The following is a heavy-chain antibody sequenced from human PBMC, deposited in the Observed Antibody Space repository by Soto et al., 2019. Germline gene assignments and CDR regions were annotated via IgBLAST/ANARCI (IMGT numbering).Heavy chain of an antibody. Sequence: SETLSLTCTVSGGSISSGGYYWSWIRQPPGRGLEWIGDIYHTGSTYYNPSLKSRVTISVDKSRNQFSLRLSSVTAADTAVYYCATAGTVLRWLDPWGQGTLVTVSS. D-gene: IGHD6-13*01. J-gene: IGHJ5*02. V-gene: IGHV4-39*07. CDR3: ATAGTVLRWLDP. CDR1: GGSISSGGYY. CDR2: IYHTGST.